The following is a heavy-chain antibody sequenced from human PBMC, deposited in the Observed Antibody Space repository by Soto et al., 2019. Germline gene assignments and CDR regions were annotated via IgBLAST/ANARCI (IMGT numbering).Heavy chain of an antibody. Sequence: SQTLSLTCAISGDSVSSNSAAWNCISQSPSRGLEWLGRTYYRSKWYNDYAVSRKSQITNNPDTSKNQSSRQPNSVPPEHTPCYYAASLEDNNWFDPWGQGTLVTVSS. D-gene: IGHD2-15*01. J-gene: IGHJ5*02. V-gene: IGHV6-1*01. CDR1: GDSVSSNSAA. CDR2: TYYRSKWYN. CDR3: ASLEDNNWFDP.